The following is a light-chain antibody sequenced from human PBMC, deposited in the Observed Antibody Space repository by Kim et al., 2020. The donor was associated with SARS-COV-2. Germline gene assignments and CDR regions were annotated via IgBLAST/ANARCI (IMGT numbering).Light chain of an antibody. J-gene: IGLJ1*01. V-gene: IGLV2-14*03. CDR3: SSYTSSSTNV. CDR2: DVS. CDR1: SSDVGGYNY. Sequence: QSALTQPASVSGSPGQSITISCTGTSSDVGGYNYVSWYQQHPGKAPKLMIYDVSNRPSGVSNRFSGSKYGNTASLTISGLQAEDEADYYCSSYTSSSTNVFGTGTKVTVL.